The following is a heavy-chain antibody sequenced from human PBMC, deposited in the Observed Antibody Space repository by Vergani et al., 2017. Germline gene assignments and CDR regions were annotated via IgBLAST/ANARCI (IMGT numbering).Heavy chain of an antibody. J-gene: IGHJ4*02. V-gene: IGHV1-18*01. CDR2: ISAYNGNT. CDR1: GYTFTSYG. Sequence: QVQLVQSGAEVKTPGASVKVSCKASGYTFTSYGISWVRQAPGQGLEWMGWISAYNGNTNYAQKLQGSVTMTTDTSTDTAYMELRRLRSDDTAVYYCARDGGFELEFGELCRFDYWGQGTLVTVSS. D-gene: IGHD3-16*01. CDR3: ARDGGFELEFGELCRFDY.